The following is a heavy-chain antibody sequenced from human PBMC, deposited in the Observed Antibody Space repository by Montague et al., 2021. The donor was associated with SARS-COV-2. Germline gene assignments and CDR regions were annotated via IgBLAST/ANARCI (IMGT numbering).Heavy chain of an antibody. CDR2: IYYSGST. CDR1: GGSISSYY. V-gene: IGHV4-59*01. J-gene: IGHJ6*03. D-gene: IGHD3-3*01. CDR3: ARLRCLAWLLWFPVYYMDV. Sequence: SETLSLTCTVSGGSISSYYWSWIRQPPGKGLEWIGYIYYSGSTNYNPSLKSRVTISVDTSKNQFSLKLSSVTAADTAVYYCARLRCLAWLLWFPVYYMDVWGQGTTVTVSS.